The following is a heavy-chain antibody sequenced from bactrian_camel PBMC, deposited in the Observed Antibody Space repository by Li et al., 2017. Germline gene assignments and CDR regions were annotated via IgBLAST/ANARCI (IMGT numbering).Heavy chain of an antibody. CDR1: GNFGKNYC. CDR2: IYTGHRTT. CDR3: AADSGRKHTVRVLRGEMAAVTDFEY. V-gene: IGHV3S54*01. J-gene: IGHJ6*01. D-gene: IGHD5*01. Sequence: HVQLVESGGGSVQAGGSLRLSCVASGNFGKNYCMGWFRQVPGKEREGVAFIYTGHRTTYYADSVKGRFTISHDRATRMLYLQMDSVKSEDTAMYYCAADSGRKHTVRVLRGEMAAVTDFEYRGQGTQVTVS.